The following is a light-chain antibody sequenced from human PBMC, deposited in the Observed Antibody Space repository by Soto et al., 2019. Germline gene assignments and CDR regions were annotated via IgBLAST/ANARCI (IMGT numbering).Light chain of an antibody. CDR2: WAT. CDR3: QQFYSTPT. CDR1: QSVLSSSNNKNY. Sequence: DIVMTQSPDSLAVSLGERATINCRSSQSVLSSSNNKNYLAWYQQKPGQPPKLLIYWATTRESGVPDRFSGSGSGTDFTLTITSLQAEDVAVYSCQQFYSTPTFGGWTKVEIK. J-gene: IGKJ4*01. V-gene: IGKV4-1*01.